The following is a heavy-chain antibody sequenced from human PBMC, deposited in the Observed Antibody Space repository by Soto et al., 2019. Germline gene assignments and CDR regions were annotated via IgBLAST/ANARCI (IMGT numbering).Heavy chain of an antibody. V-gene: IGHV4-59*02. D-gene: IGHD5-18*01. J-gene: IGHJ4*02. Sequence: SETLSLTCSVSGGSVSGYSCTWIRKAPEKGLEWIGYIYYTGNSNYNASLKSRVTISMDTSKTQFSLRLTSVTAADTAVYYCARGYSYGKYDSWGQGTLVTVSS. CDR3: ARGYSYGKYDS. CDR2: IYYTGNS. CDR1: GGSVSGYS.